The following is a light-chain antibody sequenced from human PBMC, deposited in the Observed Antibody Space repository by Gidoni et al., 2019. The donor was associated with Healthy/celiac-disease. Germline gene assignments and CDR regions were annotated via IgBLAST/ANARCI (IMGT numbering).Light chain of an antibody. J-gene: IGKJ4*01. Sequence: IQMTQSPSSLSASVGDRVTMTCRASQRISSYLNWYQQKPGKDPKRLIYAASSLQSGVPSMFSGSGSGTDFTLTISSLQPEDFATYYCQQSYSTPLTFGGGTKVESK. CDR3: QQSYSTPLT. CDR1: QRISSY. V-gene: IGKV1-39*01. CDR2: AAS.